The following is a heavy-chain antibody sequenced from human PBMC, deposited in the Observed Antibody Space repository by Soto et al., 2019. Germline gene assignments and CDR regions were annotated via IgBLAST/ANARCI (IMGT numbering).Heavy chain of an antibody. J-gene: IGHJ3*02. D-gene: IGHD3-3*01. V-gene: IGHV4-31*02. CDR3: ASLSTIFGVVIMPGDAFDI. CDR2: IYYSGST. CDR1: GGSISSGGYY. Sequence: SETLSLTCTVSGGSISSGGYYWSWIRQHPGKGLEWIGYIYYSGSTYYNPSLKSRVTISVDTSKNQFSLKLSSVTAADTAVYYCASLSTIFGVVIMPGDAFDIWGQGTMVTVSS.